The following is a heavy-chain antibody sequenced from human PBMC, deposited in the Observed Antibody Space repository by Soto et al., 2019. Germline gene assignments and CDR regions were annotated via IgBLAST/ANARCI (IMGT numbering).Heavy chain of an antibody. CDR3: ARGRTRGYYGMDV. CDR1: GGSFSGYY. Sequence: SETLSLTCAVYGGSFSGYYWSWIRQPPGKGLEWIGEINHSGSTNYNPSLKSRVTISVDTSKNQFSLKLSSVTAADTAVYYCARGRTRGYYGMDVWGQGTTVTVSS. V-gene: IGHV4-34*01. CDR2: INHSGST. J-gene: IGHJ6*02.